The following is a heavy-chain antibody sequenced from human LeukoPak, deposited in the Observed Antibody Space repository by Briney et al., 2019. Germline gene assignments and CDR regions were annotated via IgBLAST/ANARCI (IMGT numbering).Heavy chain of an antibody. Sequence: GESLKISCKGSGYSFTSYWIGWVRQMPGKGLEWMGIIYPGDSDTRYSPSFQGQVTISADKSISTAYLQWSSLKASDTAMYYCARQARDYVWGSYRYTPCFDYWGQGTLVTVSS. CDR2: IYPGDSDT. D-gene: IGHD3-16*02. CDR1: GYSFTSYW. CDR3: ARQARDYVWGSYRYTPCFDY. V-gene: IGHV5-51*01. J-gene: IGHJ4*02.